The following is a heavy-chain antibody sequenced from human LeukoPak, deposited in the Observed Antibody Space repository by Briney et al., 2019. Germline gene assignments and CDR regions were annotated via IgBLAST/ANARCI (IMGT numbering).Heavy chain of an antibody. CDR1: GYTFTVYY. J-gene: IGHJ4*02. CDR2: INPSGGST. V-gene: IGHV1-46*01. Sequence: GASVTVSCKASGYTFTVYYMHWVRQAPGQGLEWMGIINPSGGSTSYAQKFQGRVTMTRDTSTSTVYMELSSLRSEDTAVYYCARDQGLSGWYGETTDYWGQGTLVTVSP. CDR3: ARDQGLSGWYGETTDY. D-gene: IGHD6-19*01.